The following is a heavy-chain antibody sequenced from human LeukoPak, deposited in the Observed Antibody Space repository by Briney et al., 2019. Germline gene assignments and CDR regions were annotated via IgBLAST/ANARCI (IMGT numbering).Heavy chain of an antibody. CDR1: GFTFNTYR. V-gene: IGHV3-7*01. Sequence: PGGSLRLSCAASGFTFNTYRMSWVRQAPGKGLEWGANINQDGGEKYYVDSVKGRFTISRDNAKNSLYLQMNSLRAEDTAIYYCAGDERWLQYYWGQGTLVTVSS. D-gene: IGHD5-24*01. CDR2: INQDGGEK. CDR3: AGDERWLQYY. J-gene: IGHJ4*02.